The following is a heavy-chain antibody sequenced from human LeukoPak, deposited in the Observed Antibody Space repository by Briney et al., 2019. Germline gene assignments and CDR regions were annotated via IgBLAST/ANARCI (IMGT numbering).Heavy chain of an antibody. V-gene: IGHV4-34*01. D-gene: IGHD2-2*02. CDR1: GGSFSGYY. Sequence: SETLSLTCAVYGGSFSGYYWSWIRQPPGKGLEWIGEINHSGSTNYNPSLKSRITISLDTSKNQLSLRLSSVTAADTAVYFCARAFGADCSSTSCYTGDYFDYWGQGTLVTVSS. CDR2: INHSGST. CDR3: ARAFGADCSSTSCYTGDYFDY. J-gene: IGHJ4*02.